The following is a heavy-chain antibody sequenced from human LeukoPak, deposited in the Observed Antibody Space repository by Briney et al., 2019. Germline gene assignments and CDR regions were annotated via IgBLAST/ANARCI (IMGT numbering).Heavy chain of an antibody. Sequence: SETLSLTCTVSGGSISGYFWSWIRQPPGKGLEWIGYIHASGSTNQSPSLKSRVTISVDTSKNQFSLKLTSVTAADTAVYYCARGRPVTGSFYFDYWGQGTLVTVSS. CDR2: IHASGST. CDR1: GGSISGYF. V-gene: IGHV4-59*01. D-gene: IGHD1-26*01. J-gene: IGHJ4*02. CDR3: ARGRPVTGSFYFDY.